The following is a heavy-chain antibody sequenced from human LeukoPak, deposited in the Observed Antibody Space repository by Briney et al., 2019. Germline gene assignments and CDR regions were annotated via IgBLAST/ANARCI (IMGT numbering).Heavy chain of an antibody. Sequence: GASVKVSCKASGGTFSSYAISWVRQAPGQGLEWMGRIIPIFGIANYAQKFQGRVTITADKSTSTAYMELSSLRSEDTAVYYCARDIYYDSSGYSISFDPWGQGNLVTVSS. CDR1: GGTFSSYA. CDR2: IIPIFGIA. D-gene: IGHD3-22*01. CDR3: ARDIYYDSSGYSISFDP. V-gene: IGHV1-69*04. J-gene: IGHJ5*02.